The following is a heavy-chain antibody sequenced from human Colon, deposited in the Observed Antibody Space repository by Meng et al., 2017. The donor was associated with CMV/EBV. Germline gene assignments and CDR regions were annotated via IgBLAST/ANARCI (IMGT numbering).Heavy chain of an antibody. CDR2: INPKNGAT. D-gene: IGHD2-2*01. CDR1: GYTFIDYY. V-gene: IGHV1-2*02. CDR3: ARDSLVVPDFDY. J-gene: IGHJ4*02. Sequence: ASVKVSCKAAGYTFIDYYMHWVRQAPGQGLEWMGWINPKNGATNYDQKFQDRVIVTRDTSITTVYMELNRLRLDDTAVYYCARDSLVVPDFDYWGQGTLVTVSS.